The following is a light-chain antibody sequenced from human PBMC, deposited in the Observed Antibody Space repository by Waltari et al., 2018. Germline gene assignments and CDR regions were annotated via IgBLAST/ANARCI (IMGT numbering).Light chain of an antibody. CDR2: GAS. CDR3: QQSHVTPYT. Sequence: DIQMTQSPSSLSASVRDRVTITCRASESISTHLNWYQLKPGKAPKVLIYGASSLQSGAPSRFRGTGSGTYFTLTISSLQPEDFATYFCQQSHVTPYTFGQGTNLE. V-gene: IGKV1-39*01. J-gene: IGKJ2*01. CDR1: ESISTH.